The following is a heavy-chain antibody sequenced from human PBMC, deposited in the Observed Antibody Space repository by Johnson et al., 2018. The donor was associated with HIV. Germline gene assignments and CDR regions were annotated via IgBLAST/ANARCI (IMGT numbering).Heavy chain of an antibody. Sequence: QVQLVESGGGVVQPGRSLRLSCAASGFTFSSYAMHWVRQAPGKGLEWVAVISYDGSNKYYADSVKGRFTISRDNSKNTLYLQMNSLRDEDTAVYYCARGLTTVTNHDAFDIWGQGTMVTVSS. CDR2: ISYDGSNK. CDR1: GFTFSSYA. J-gene: IGHJ3*02. V-gene: IGHV3-30-3*01. CDR3: ARGLTTVTNHDAFDI. D-gene: IGHD4-17*01.